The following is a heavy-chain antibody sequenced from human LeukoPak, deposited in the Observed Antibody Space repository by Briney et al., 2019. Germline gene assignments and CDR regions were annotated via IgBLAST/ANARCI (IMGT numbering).Heavy chain of an antibody. J-gene: IGHJ5*02. CDR3: ARGGIAVAAEKNWFDP. Sequence: ASVKVSCKASGYTFTGYYMHWVRQAPGQGLEWMGWINPNSGGTNYAQKFQGRVTMTRDTSISTAYMELSRLRSDDTAVYYCARGGIAVAAEKNWFDPWGQGTLVTVSS. CDR2: INPNSGGT. V-gene: IGHV1-2*02. CDR1: GYTFTGYY. D-gene: IGHD6-19*01.